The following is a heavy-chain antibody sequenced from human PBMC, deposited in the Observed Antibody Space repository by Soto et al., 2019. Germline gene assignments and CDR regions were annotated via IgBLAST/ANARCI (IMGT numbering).Heavy chain of an antibody. J-gene: IGHJ4*02. CDR3: ASRDPGTSVDY. CDR2: IYRTGST. V-gene: IGHV4-4*02. D-gene: IGHD1-7*01. Sequence: QVQLQESGPGLVKPSGTLSLTCAVSGGSFTSNNWWTWVRQPPGQVLEWIGEIYRTGSTNYNPSLKSRVTISLDKSENQFSLKVPSPPAADTAVYYCASRDPGTSVDYWGQGTLVTVSS. CDR1: GGSFTSNNW.